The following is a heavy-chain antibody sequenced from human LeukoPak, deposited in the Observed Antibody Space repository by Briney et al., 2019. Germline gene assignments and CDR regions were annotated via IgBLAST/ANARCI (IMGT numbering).Heavy chain of an antibody. J-gene: IGHJ4*02. CDR3: ARMGGSSWYAR. CDR1: GYTFTGYY. CDR2: INPNSGGT. V-gene: IGHV1-2*02. D-gene: IGHD6-13*01. Sequence: ASVKVSCKASGYTFTGYYMHWVRQAPGQGLEWMGWINPNSGGTNYAQEFQGRVTMTRDTSISTAYMELSRLRSDDTAVYYCARMGGSSWYARWGQGALVTVS.